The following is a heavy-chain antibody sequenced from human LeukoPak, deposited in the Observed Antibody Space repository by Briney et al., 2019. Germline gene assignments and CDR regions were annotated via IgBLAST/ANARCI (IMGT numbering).Heavy chain of an antibody. CDR3: GRDDADVKNYGIQY. D-gene: IGHD5-24*01. V-gene: IGHV3-53*01. CDR2: IYDGGKT. J-gene: IGHJ4*02. Sequence: GGSLRLSCAASQSIVSSRYMSWVRQAPGKGLEWVSIIYDGGKTYYADSVKGRFTISRDNFKNTLYLQMNNLRAEDTAVYFCGRDDADVKNYGIQYWGQGTLVTVPS. CDR1: QSIVSSRY.